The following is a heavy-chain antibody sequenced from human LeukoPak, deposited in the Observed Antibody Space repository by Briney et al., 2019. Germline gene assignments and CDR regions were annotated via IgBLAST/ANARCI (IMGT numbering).Heavy chain of an antibody. CDR1: DGSISSYY. V-gene: IGHV4-59*01. J-gene: IGHJ4*02. Sequence: SETLSLTCTVSDGSISSYYWSWIRQPPGKGLEWIGYIYYSGSTNYNPSLKSRVTISVDTSKNQFSLKLSSVTAADTAVYYCAREINSSSFDYWGQGTLVTVSS. CDR3: AREINSSSFDY. CDR2: IYYSGST. D-gene: IGHD6-6*01.